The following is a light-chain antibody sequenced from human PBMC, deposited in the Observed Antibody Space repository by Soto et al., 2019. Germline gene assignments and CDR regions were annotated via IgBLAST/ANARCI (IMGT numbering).Light chain of an antibody. J-gene: IGLJ1*01. V-gene: IGLV2-8*01. CDR1: SSDVGGYNY. CDR3: SSYAGSNNLYV. Sequence: QSALTQPPSASGSPGQSVTISCTGTSSDVGGYNYVSWYQQHPGKAPKLMIYEVSKRPSGVPDRFSGSKSGNTASLTVSVLQADDEADYYCSSYAGSNNLYVFGTGTKLTVL. CDR2: EVS.